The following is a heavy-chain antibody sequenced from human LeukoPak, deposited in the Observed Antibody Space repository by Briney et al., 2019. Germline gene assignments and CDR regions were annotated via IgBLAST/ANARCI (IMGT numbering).Heavy chain of an antibody. D-gene: IGHD2-8*01. V-gene: IGHV4-59*08. CDR1: GGSISSYY. J-gene: IGHJ4*02. CDR2: VYYSGST. Sequence: SETLSLTCTVSGGSISSYYWSWIRQPPGKGLEWIGYVYYSGSTNSNPSLKSRVTISVDTSKNQFSLKVTSVTAADTAVYYCARQNGVGLFSLPGGQGILVTVSS. CDR3: ARQNGVGLFSLP.